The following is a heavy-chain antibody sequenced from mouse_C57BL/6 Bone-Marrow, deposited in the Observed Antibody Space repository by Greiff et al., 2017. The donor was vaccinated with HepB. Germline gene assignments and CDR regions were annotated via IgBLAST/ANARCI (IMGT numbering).Heavy chain of an antibody. V-gene: IGHV5-17*01. Sequence: DVMLVESGGGLVKPGGSLKLSCAASGFTFSDYGMHWVRQAPEKGLEWVAYISSGSSTIYYADTVKGRFTISRDNAKNTLFLQMTSLRSEDTAMYYCASITTVYYYAMDYWGQGTTVTVSS. CDR3: ASITTVYYYAMDY. D-gene: IGHD1-1*01. CDR1: GFTFSDYG. J-gene: IGHJ4*01. CDR2: ISSGSSTI.